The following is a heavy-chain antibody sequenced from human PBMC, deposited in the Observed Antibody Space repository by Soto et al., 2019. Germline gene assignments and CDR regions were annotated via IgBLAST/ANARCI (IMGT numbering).Heavy chain of an antibody. CDR2: IHQNGTEK. CDR3: AVGVGTGP. Sequence: EVQLLESGGGFVQPGGSLRLSCAASGFPLSSYWMSWVRQTPGKGLEWVATIHQNGTEKHYVDSVKGRFTISRDNAKNSLYLQLDSLRVEDTAVYYCAVGVGTGPWGQGTLVTVSS. V-gene: IGHV3-7*01. CDR1: GFPLSSYW. D-gene: IGHD5-12*01. J-gene: IGHJ5*02.